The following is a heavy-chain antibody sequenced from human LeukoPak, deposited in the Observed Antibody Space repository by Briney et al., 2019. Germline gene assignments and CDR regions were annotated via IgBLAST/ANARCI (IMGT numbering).Heavy chain of an antibody. V-gene: IGHV3-48*01. CDR1: GFTFTTYS. J-gene: IGHJ3*02. CDR2: ISGSSGSSTI. D-gene: IGHD1-26*01. CDR3: ARDDQSIVGVSTNAFDI. Sequence: GGSLRLSCAASGFTFTTYSMNWVRQAPGKGLEWVSYISGSSGSSTIYYADSVKGRFTISRDNSKNTLYLQMNSLRAEDTAVYYCARDDQSIVGVSTNAFDIWGQGTMVTVSS.